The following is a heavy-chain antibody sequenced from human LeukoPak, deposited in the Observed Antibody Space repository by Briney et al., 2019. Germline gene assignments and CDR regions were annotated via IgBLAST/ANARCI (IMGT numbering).Heavy chain of an antibody. CDR3: AKDTLGDFWSGYYTNYYGMDV. J-gene: IGHJ6*02. V-gene: IGHV3-30*18. CDR1: GFTFSSYG. D-gene: IGHD3-3*01. CDR2: ISYDGSNK. Sequence: GRSLRLSCAASGFTFSSYGMHWVRQAPGKGLEWVAVISYDGSNKYYADSVKGRFTISRDNSKNTLYLQMNSLRAEDTAVYYCAKDTLGDFWSGYYTNYYGMDVWGQGTTVTVSS.